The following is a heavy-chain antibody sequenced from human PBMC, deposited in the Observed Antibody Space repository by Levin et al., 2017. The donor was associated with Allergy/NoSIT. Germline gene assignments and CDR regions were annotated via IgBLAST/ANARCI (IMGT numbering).Heavy chain of an antibody. CDR3: AKDGISTNRPYGGNGFAV. J-gene: IGHJ5*02. CDR2: INQDGSEK. CDR1: GFNFRGYW. Sequence: GESLKISCEDFGFNFRGYWMTWVRQAPGKGLEWVATINQDGSEKYYVDSVRGRFSISRDNAKNSLYLQMSSLRAEDTALFYCAKDGISTNRPYGGNGFAVWGQGALVSVSS. D-gene: IGHD2-8*01. V-gene: IGHV3-7*03.